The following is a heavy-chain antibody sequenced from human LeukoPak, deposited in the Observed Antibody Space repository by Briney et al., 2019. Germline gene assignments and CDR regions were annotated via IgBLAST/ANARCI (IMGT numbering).Heavy chain of an antibody. CDR3: SKGRTVTGTLALDY. J-gene: IGHJ4*02. Sequence: PGGSLRLSCAASGFNFKSCAMSWVRQAPGKGLEWVSVISGSGDNTYYTDSVKGRFTISRDNSKNTLYLQMNSLRAEDTAVYYCSKGRTVTGTLALDYWGQGTLVTVSS. V-gene: IGHV3-23*01. CDR2: ISGSGDNT. CDR1: GFNFKSCA. D-gene: IGHD6-19*01.